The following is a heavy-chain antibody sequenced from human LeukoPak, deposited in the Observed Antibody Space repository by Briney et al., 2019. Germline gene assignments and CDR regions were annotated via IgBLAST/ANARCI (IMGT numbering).Heavy chain of an antibody. J-gene: IGHJ4*02. V-gene: IGHV3-23*01. CDR3: ARENYYYHSSGYYPYYFDY. Sequence: GGSLRLSCAASGFTFSSYAMSWVRQAPGKGLEWVSAIGSGGTTYYADSVKGRFTISRDNSKNTLYLQMNSLRAEDTAVYYCARENYYYHSSGYYPYYFDYWGQGTLVTVSS. D-gene: IGHD3-22*01. CDR1: GFTFSSYA. CDR2: IGSGGTT.